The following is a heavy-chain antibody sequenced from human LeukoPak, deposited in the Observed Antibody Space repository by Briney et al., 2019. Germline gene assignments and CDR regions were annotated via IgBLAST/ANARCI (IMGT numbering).Heavy chain of an antibody. V-gene: IGHV3-30*03. CDR1: GFTFSSYG. D-gene: IGHD2-15*01. CDR2: ISYDGSNK. Sequence: GGSLRLSCAASGFTFSSYGMHWVRQAPGKGLEWVAVISYDGSNKYYADSVKGRFTISRDNSKNTLYLQMNSLRAEDTAVYYCARDQGYCSGGSCFNNWFDPWGQGTLVTVSS. J-gene: IGHJ5*02. CDR3: ARDQGYCSGGSCFNNWFDP.